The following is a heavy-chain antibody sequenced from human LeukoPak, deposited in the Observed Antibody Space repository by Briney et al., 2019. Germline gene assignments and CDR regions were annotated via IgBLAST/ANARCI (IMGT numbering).Heavy chain of an antibody. CDR3: ARWGSGLSFRWFDP. Sequence: SETLSLTCTVSVGSISSSSYFGGWIRQPPGKGLEWIGSIFYSGSTYYNPSLKSRVTISVDTSQNQFSLKLSSVTAADTAVYYCARWGSGLSFRWFDPWGQGTLVTVSS. D-gene: IGHD6-19*01. J-gene: IGHJ5*02. CDR1: VGSISSSSYF. CDR2: IFYSGST. V-gene: IGHV4-39*07.